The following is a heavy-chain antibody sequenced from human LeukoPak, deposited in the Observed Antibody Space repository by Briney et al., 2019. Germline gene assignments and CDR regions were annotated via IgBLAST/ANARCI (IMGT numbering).Heavy chain of an antibody. J-gene: IGHJ4*02. CDR1: GYTFTSYG. V-gene: IGHV1-18*01. CDR3: ARGDVVVVAATRLDY. CDR2: ISAYNANT. D-gene: IGHD2-15*01. Sequence: ASVKVSCKASGYTFTSYGVNWVRQAPGQGLEGRGWISAYNANTNYAQKVQGRVTMTTDTSTSTAYMELRSLRSDDTAVYYCARGDVVVVAATRLDYWGQGTLVTVSS.